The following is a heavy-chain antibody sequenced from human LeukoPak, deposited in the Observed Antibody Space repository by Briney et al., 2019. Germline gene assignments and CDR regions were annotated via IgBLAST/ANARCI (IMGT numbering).Heavy chain of an antibody. D-gene: IGHD2-15*01. CDR3: AKVGSSCSGGSCQSNWFDP. CDR2: IYSTGAT. CDR1: GFIVSAKY. Sequence: PGGSLRLSCAASGFIVSAKYMSWVRQAPGKGLEWVSIIYSTGATYYADSVKGRFSVSRDNSKNTVYLQMNSLRVEDTAVYYCAKVGSSCSGGSCQSNWFDPWGQGTLVTVSS. J-gene: IGHJ5*02. V-gene: IGHV3-53*01.